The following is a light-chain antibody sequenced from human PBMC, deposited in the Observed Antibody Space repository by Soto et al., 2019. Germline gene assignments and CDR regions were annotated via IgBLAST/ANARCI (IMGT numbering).Light chain of an antibody. CDR3: ETWDSNTRV. CDR2: LEGSGSY. V-gene: IGLV4-60*02. J-gene: IGLJ3*02. CDR1: SGHSSYI. Sequence: QLVLTQSSSASASLGSSVTLTCTLSSGHSSYIIAWHQQQPGKAPRYLMKLEGSGSYNKGSGVPDRFSGSSSGADRYLTSSNLQFEDEADYYCETWDSNTRVFGGGTKVTVL.